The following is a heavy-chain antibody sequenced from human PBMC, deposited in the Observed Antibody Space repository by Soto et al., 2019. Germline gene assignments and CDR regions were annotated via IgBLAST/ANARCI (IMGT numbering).Heavy chain of an antibody. CDR3: ARDLLWRQESGYYHGMDV. Sequence: PGRSLSLSFPGSGFTFSRNSMNWVRLALKKGLDWFSSISSSSSYISYADSVKGRFTISRVNSKNSLYLQMNSLRAEDTAVYYCARDLLWRQESGYYHGMDVWGQVTTVTVSS. D-gene: IGHD3-3*01. CDR2: ISSSSSYI. V-gene: IGHV3-21*01. J-gene: IGHJ6*02. CDR1: GFTFSRNS.